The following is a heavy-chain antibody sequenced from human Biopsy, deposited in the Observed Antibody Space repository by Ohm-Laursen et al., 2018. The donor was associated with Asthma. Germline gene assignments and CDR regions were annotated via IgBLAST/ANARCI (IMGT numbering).Heavy chain of an antibody. J-gene: IGHJ6*02. CDR3: AGGYSGSDRIVYYYSGLEV. D-gene: IGHD5-12*01. V-gene: IGHV1-69*01. CDR1: GDSISNYA. CDR2: LIPVFGTP. Sequence: SSVKVSCKASGDSISNYAISCVRQAPGQGLKGMGGLIPVFGTPDHAQMFEGRVTITADESTSTAYMELSSLSSEDTAVYYCAGGYSGSDRIVYYYSGLEVWGQGTTVTVSS.